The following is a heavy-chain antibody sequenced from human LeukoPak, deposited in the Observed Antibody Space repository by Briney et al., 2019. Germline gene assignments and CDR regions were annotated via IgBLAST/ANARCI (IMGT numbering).Heavy chain of an antibody. CDR2: MNQDGREK. J-gene: IGHJ3*02. CDR3: ARESENSGYGAFDI. Sequence: GGSLRLSCEASGFTFSSYWLGWVRQAPGKGLEWVANMNQDGREKYYVDSVKGRFTIYRDNAKNSLYLQMNSLRAEDTAVYYCARESENSGYGAFDIWGQGTMVTVSS. V-gene: IGHV3-7*04. D-gene: IGHD3-22*01. CDR1: GFTFSSYW.